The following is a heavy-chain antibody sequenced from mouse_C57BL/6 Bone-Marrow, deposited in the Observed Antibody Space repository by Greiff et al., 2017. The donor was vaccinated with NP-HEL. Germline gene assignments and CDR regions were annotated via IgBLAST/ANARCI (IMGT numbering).Heavy chain of an antibody. CDR2: IYPGDGDT. Sequence: QVHVKQSGAELVKPGASVKISCKASGYAFSSYWMNWVKQRPGKGLEWIGQIYPGDGDTNYNGKFKGKATLTADKSSSTAYMQLSSLTSEDSAVYCCARRYYGSSYDFDVWGTGTTVTVSS. CDR1: GYAFSSYW. V-gene: IGHV1-80*01. D-gene: IGHD1-1*01. CDR3: ARRYYGSSYDFDV. J-gene: IGHJ1*03.